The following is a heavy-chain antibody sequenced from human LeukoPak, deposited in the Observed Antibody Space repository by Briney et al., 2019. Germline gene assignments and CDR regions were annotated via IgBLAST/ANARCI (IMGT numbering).Heavy chain of an antibody. CDR1: GYTFTGYY. CDR3: ARDIVVVPAAIAGMDV. V-gene: IGHV1-2*02. CDR2: INPNSGGT. D-gene: IGHD2-2*02. J-gene: IGHJ6*02. Sequence: AASVKVSCKASGYTFTGYYMHWVRQAPGQGLEWMGWINPNSGGTNYAQKFQGRVTMTRDTSISTAYMELSRLRSDDTAVYYCARDIVVVPAAIAGMDVWGQGTTVTVSS.